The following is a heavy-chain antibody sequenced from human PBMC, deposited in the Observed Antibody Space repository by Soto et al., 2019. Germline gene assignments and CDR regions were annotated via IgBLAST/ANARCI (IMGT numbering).Heavy chain of an antibody. CDR3: ARLKNDDYVWGSYRFYGMDV. CDR2: INPNSGGT. Sequence: ASVKVSCKASGYTFTGYYMHWVRQAPGQGLERMGWINPNSGGTNYAQKFQGRVTMTRDTSISTAYMELSRLRSDDTAVYYCARLKNDDYVWGSYRFYGMDVWGQGTTVTVSS. V-gene: IGHV1-2*02. D-gene: IGHD3-16*02. CDR1: GYTFTGYY. J-gene: IGHJ6*02.